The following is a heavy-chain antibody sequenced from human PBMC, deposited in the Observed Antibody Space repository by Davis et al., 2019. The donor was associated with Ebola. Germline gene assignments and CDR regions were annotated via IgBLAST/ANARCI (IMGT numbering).Heavy chain of an antibody. J-gene: IGHJ4*02. V-gene: IGHV4-59*08. CDR1: GGSMRSSY. CDR3: AKAGSGSSCGDY. D-gene: IGHD2-15*01. Sequence: SETLSLTCTVSGGSMRSSYWSWIRQPPGKGLEWIGYIYYSGSTNYNPSLKSRVTISVDTSKNQFSLKLSSVTAADTAVYYCAKAGSGSSCGDYWGQGTLVTVSS. CDR2: IYYSGST.